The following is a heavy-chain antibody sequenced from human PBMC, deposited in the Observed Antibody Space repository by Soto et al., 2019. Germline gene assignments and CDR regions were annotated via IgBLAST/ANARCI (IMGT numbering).Heavy chain of an antibody. CDR1: GFTFSSYS. D-gene: IGHD3-10*01. J-gene: IGHJ4*02. Sequence: EVQLVESGGGLVQPGGSLRLSCVVSGFTFSSYSMDWVRQAPGKGLEWVSYITSGSSTIHYADSVKGRFTISRDNAKNSVFLQMNSLRVEDSAVYYCVREAGSLGYWGQGTLVTVSS. CDR2: ITSGSSTI. CDR3: VREAGSLGY. V-gene: IGHV3-48*01.